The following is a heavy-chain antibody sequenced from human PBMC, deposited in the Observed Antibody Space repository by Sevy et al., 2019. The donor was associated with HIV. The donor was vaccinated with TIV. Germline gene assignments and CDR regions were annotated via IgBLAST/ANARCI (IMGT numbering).Heavy chain of an antibody. CDR2: INSDSGVT. Sequence: ASVKVSCKASGYIFTDYYIHWVRQAPGQGLEWMAWINSDSGVTNYAQRFQGEVTVTRDTSLSTPYLELSRLKSNDTAIYYCARLTTKPTSDLYGMDVWGQGTTVTVSS. V-gene: IGHV1-2*02. CDR1: GYIFTDYY. D-gene: IGHD4-17*01. J-gene: IGHJ6*02. CDR3: ARLTTKPTSDLYGMDV.